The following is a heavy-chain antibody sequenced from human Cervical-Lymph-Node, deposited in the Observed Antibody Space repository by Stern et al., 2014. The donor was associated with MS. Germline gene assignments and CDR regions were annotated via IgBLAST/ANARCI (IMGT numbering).Heavy chain of an antibody. Sequence: VQLKESGPGLVKPSETLSLTCTVSGGSISSNNYYWGWIRQPPGKGLEWIGSMYYSGTTYYHPSLTSRVTISVDTSKNQFSLMLRSVTAADTALYYCASSTFGVAVKDAFDVWGQGTMVTVSS. D-gene: IGHD3-3*01. CDR3: ASSTFGVAVKDAFDV. CDR2: MYYSGTT. J-gene: IGHJ3*01. V-gene: IGHV4-39*01. CDR1: GGSISSNNYY.